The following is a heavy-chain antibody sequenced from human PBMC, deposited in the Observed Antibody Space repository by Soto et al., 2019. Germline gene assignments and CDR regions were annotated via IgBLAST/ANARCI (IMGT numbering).Heavy chain of an antibody. Sequence: GESLKISCKASGYGFSSCWIAWVRQSPGKGLEWMGIIYPGDSETRYSPSFRGQVTISADTSTNTAFLQWSRLKASGSGIYYCANHVDNWEAPYYFDSWGQGTQVTVSS. CDR3: ANHVDNWEAPYYFDS. V-gene: IGHV5-51*01. J-gene: IGHJ4*02. CDR1: GYGFSSCW. D-gene: IGHD5-12*01. CDR2: IYPGDSET.